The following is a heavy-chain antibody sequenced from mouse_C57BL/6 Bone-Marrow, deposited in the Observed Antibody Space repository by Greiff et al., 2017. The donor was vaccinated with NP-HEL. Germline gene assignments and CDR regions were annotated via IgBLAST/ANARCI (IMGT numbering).Heavy chain of an antibody. Sequence: QVQLQQSGPELVKPGASVKISCKASGYAFSSSWMNWVKQRPGKGLEWIGRIYPGDGDTNYNGKFKGKATLTADKSSSTAYMQLSSLTSEVSAVYFCAIYYGYAMDYWGQGTSVTVSS. CDR2: IYPGDGDT. V-gene: IGHV1-82*01. J-gene: IGHJ4*01. CDR3: AIYYGYAMDY. D-gene: IGHD1-1*01. CDR1: GYAFSSSW.